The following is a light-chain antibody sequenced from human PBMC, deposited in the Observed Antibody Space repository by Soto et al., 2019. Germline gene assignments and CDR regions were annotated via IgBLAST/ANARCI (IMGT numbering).Light chain of an antibody. CDR1: QSVSNNY. J-gene: IGKJ1*01. CDR2: GAS. V-gene: IGKV3D-20*02. CDR3: QQRADWWT. Sequence: IVLTQSPGTLSLSRGERATLSCRASQSVSNNYLAWYQQKPGQAPRLLIYGASNRATGIPDRFSGSGSGTDFTLTISSLEPEDSAVYYCQQRADWWTFGQGTKVDIK.